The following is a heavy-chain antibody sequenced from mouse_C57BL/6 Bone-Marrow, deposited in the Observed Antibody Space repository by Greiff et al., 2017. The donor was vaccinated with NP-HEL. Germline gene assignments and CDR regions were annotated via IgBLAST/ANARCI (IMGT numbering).Heavy chain of an antibody. V-gene: IGHV1-5*01. D-gene: IGHD1-1*01. CDR2: IYPGNSDT. CDR1: GYTFTSYW. Sequence: VQLKESGTVLARPGASVKMSCKTSGYTFTSYWMHWVKQRPGQGLEWIGAIYPGNSDTSYNQKFKGKAKLTAVTSASTAYMELSSLTNEDSAVYYCTGGSYYGSSYWWYFDVWGTGTTVTVSS. J-gene: IGHJ1*03. CDR3: TGGSYYGSSYWWYFDV.